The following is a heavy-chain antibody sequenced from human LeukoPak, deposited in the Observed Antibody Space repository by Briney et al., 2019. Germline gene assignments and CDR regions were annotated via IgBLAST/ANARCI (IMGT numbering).Heavy chain of an antibody. J-gene: IGHJ5*02. CDR3: AREHIVVVTASNWFDP. CDR1: GGSISSHY. D-gene: IGHD2-21*02. CDR2: IYYSGST. Sequence: SETLSLTCTVSGGSISSHYWSWIRQPPGKGLEWIGYIYYSGSTNYNPSLKSRVTISVDTSKNQFSLKLSSVTAAGTAVYYCAREHIVVVTASNWFDPWGQGTLVTVSS. V-gene: IGHV4-59*11.